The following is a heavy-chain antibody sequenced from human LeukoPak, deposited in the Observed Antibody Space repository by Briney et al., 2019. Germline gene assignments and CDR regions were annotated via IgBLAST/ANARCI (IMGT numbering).Heavy chain of an antibody. Sequence: GGSLRLSCAASGLTFSSYAMHWVRQAPGKGLEWVAVIWNDGSNKFYADSVKGRFTISRDNSKNTLYLQMNSLRAEDTGVYYCARNAALEYWGQGTLVTVSS. CDR2: IWNDGSNK. D-gene: IGHD6-25*01. V-gene: IGHV3-33*08. J-gene: IGHJ4*02. CDR1: GLTFSSYA. CDR3: ARNAALEY.